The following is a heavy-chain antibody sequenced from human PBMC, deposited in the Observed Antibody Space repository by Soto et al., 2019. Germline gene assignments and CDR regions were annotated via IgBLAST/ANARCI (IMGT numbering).Heavy chain of an antibody. D-gene: IGHD5-18*01. CDR1: GGSISSSNW. V-gene: IGHV4-4*02. CDR3: ASDTARVYYGTDV. CDR2: IYHSGSA. Sequence: ETLSLTCAVSGGSISSSNWWRWVRQPPGKGLEWIGEIYHSGSANYNPSLKSRVTISVDKSKNQFSLNLSSVTAEDTAVYYCASDTARVYYGTDVWGQGTTVTVSS. J-gene: IGHJ6*02.